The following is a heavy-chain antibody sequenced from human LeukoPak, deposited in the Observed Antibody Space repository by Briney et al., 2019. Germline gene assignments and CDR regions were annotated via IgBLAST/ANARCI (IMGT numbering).Heavy chain of an antibody. CDR3: ASSPAGRYTFEY. Sequence: GGSLRLSCAASGFTFSDRYMDWVRQAPGKGLDWVGRSRNKANSYTTEYAASVKGRFTVSRDDSNNSLYLQMNSLKTEDTAVYYCASSPAGRYTFEYWGQGTLVTVSS. D-gene: IGHD1-26*01. J-gene: IGHJ4*02. CDR1: GFTFSDRY. CDR2: SRNKANSYTT. V-gene: IGHV3-72*01.